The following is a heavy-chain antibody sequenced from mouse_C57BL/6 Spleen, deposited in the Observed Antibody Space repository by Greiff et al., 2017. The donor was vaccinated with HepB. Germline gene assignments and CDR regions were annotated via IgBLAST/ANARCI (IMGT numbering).Heavy chain of an antibody. CDR3: ARKRSLYWYFDV. D-gene: IGHD1-1*01. CDR2: INPSTGGT. CDR1: GYSFTGYY. V-gene: IGHV1-42*01. J-gene: IGHJ1*03. Sequence: VQLQQSGPELVKPGASVKISCKASGYSFTGYYMNWVKQSPEKSLEWIGEINPSTGGTTYNQKFKAKATLTVDKSSSTAYMQLKSLTSEDSAVYYCARKRSLYWYFDVWGTGTTVTVSS.